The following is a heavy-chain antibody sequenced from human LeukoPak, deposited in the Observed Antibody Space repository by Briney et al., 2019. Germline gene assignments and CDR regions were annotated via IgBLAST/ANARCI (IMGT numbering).Heavy chain of an antibody. CDR3: ARGRLLWFGELLSRLGTNWFDP. D-gene: IGHD3-10*01. J-gene: IGHJ5*02. Sequence: SETLSLTCTVSGGSTSSSNYYWGWIRQPPGKGLEWIGGIHYSGNTNYNPSLKSRVTISVDTSKNQFSLKLSSVTAADTAVYYCARGRLLWFGELLSRLGTNWFDPWGQGTLVTVSS. CDR2: IHYSGNT. CDR1: GGSTSSSNYY. V-gene: IGHV4-39*07.